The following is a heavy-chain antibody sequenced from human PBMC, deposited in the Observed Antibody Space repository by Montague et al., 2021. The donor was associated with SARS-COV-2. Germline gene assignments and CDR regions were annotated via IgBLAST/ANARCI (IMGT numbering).Heavy chain of an antibody. CDR1: GFSLSTSGVG. J-gene: IGHJ4*02. V-gene: IGHV2-5*01. CDR3: AHRLPGFQWFGEDTFDY. Sequence: VKPTQTLTLTCTFSGFSLSTSGVGVAWIRQPPGKALEWLALIYWNDDKRYSPSLKSRLTITKDTSKNQVVLTMTNMDPVDTATYYCAHRLPGFQWFGEDTFDYWGQGTLVTVSS. CDR2: IYWNDDK. D-gene: IGHD3-10*01.